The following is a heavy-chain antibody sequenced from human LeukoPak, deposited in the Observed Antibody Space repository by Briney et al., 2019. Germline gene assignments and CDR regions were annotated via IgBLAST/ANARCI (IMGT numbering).Heavy chain of an antibody. CDR3: ARGDYFDSSGYYYVSHYYYGMDV. CDR1: GFTFSTFS. J-gene: IGHJ6*02. Sequence: PGGSLRLSCAASGFTFSTFSMNWVRQAPGKGLEWVSYICSSDTYIYYADSVKGRFTISRDNAKNSLYLQMNSLRAEDTAVYYCARGDYFDSSGYYYVSHYYYGMDVWGQGTTVTVSS. D-gene: IGHD3-22*01. CDR2: ICSSDTYI. V-gene: IGHV3-21*01.